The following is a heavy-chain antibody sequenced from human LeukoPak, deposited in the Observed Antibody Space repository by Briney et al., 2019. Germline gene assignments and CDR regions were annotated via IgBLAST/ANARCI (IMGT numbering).Heavy chain of an antibody. D-gene: IGHD3-22*01. CDR3: ARAGSGYSFDN. J-gene: IGHJ4*02. CDR1: GGSISSYY. CDR2: ISNSGST. Sequence: SETLSLTCTVSGGSISSYYWSWIRQPPGKGLEWIGYISNSGSTNNNPSLKSRLTMSIDTSKNQFSLRLNSVTAADTAVYYCARAGSGYSFDNWGQGRLVTVSS. V-gene: IGHV4-59*01.